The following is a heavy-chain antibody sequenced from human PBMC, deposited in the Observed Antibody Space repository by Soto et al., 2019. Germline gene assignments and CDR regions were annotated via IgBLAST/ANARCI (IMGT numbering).Heavy chain of an antibody. V-gene: IGHV3-48*01. Sequence: EVHLVESGGGLVQPGGSLRLSCAASGFTFSSYSMTLVRQAPGKGLEWVSYMSSSSSTIHYADSVKGRITISRDKAKNSLYLQMISLRAADTAVYYCARDRIVVVPASLGGGYYYYYLDVCGKGTTVTVSS. CDR3: ARDRIVVVPASLGGGYYYYYLDV. CDR2: MSSSSSTI. CDR1: GFTFSSYS. J-gene: IGHJ6*03. D-gene: IGHD2-2*01.